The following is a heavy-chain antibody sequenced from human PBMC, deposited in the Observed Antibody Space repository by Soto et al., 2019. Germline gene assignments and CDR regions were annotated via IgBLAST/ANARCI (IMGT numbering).Heavy chain of an antibody. D-gene: IGHD3-3*01. J-gene: IGHJ5*02. V-gene: IGHV1-8*01. CDR2: MNPNSGNT. CDR3: ARSRSYYDFWSGSGSPWFDP. Sequence: GASVKVSCKASGYTFTSYDINWVRQATGQGLEWMGWMNPNSGNTGYAQKFQGRVTMTRNTSISTAYMELSSLRSEDTAVYYCARSRSYYDFWSGSGSPWFDPWGQGTLVTVSS. CDR1: GYTFTSYD.